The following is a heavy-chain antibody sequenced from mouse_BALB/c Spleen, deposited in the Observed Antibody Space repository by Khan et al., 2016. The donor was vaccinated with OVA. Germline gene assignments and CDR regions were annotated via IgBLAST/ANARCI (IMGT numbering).Heavy chain of an antibody. CDR3: APVGVYNFSFFN. Sequence: EVQLQESGPEVVKPGASVKMSCKASGYTFTSYVMHWVKQKPGQGLEWIGYIYPFNDATKFNEKFNGKATLTSDKSSSTAYMELSSLTSEDSAVYYWAPVGVYNFSFFNWGKGTLVTVSA. V-gene: IGHV1S136*01. J-gene: IGHJ3*01. D-gene: IGHD1-3*01. CDR2: IYPFNDAT. CDR1: GYTFTSYV.